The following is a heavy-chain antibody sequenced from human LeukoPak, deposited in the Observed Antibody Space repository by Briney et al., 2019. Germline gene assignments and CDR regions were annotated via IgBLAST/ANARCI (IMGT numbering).Heavy chain of an antibody. Sequence: ASVKVTFKSSGYTFTNYRFSWVRPPPGQGLGWMGCISAYNVNTNYAQKFQGRVTMTTDTSTSTAYMKLRSLRSDDTAVYYWARRRYDFFPYYYYYMDVWGKGTTVTVSS. V-gene: IGHV1-18*01. CDR2: ISAYNVNT. CDR1: GYTFTNYR. J-gene: IGHJ6*03. D-gene: IGHD3-3*01. CDR3: ARRRYDFFPYYYYYMDV.